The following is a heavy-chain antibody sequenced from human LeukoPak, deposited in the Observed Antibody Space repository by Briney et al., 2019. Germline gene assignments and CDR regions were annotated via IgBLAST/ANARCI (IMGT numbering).Heavy chain of an antibody. D-gene: IGHD4-4*01. CDR2: ISSSGSTI. V-gene: IGHV3-11*01. CDR3: ARVQAKTYYYYGMDV. Sequence: GGSLRLSCAASGFTFSDYYMSWIRQAPGKGLEWVSYISSSGSTIYYADSVKGRFTISRDNAKNSLYPQMNSLRAEDTAVYYCARVQAKTYYYYGMDVWGQGTTVTVSS. J-gene: IGHJ6*02. CDR1: GFTFSDYY.